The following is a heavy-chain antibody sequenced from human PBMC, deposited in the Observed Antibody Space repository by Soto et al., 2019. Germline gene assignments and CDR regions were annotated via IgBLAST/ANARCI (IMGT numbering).Heavy chain of an antibody. J-gene: IGHJ5*02. D-gene: IGHD2-8*01. CDR1: GGSFSGYY. Sequence: SETLSLTCAVYGGSFSGYYWSWIRQPPGKGLEWIGEINHSGSTNYNPSLKSRVTISVDTSKNQFSLKLSSVTAADTAVYYCARKKIWRIVLIHGWFDPWGQGTLVTVSS. V-gene: IGHV4-34*01. CDR2: INHSGST. CDR3: ARKKIWRIVLIHGWFDP.